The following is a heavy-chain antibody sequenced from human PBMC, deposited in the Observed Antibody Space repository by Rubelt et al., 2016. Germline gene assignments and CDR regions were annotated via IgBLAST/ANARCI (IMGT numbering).Heavy chain of an antibody. CDR1: GGSISSSNW. Sequence: QVQLQESGPGLVKPSGTLSLTCAVSGGSISSSNWWSWVRQPPGKGLEWIGEIYHSGSTNYNPSLKSRVTISVDKSKNQFARELSSVTAADTAGYYCVRPRQGDPKGWFDPWGQGTLVTVSS. J-gene: IGHJ5*02. V-gene: IGHV4-4*02. CDR3: VRPRQGDPKGWFDP. D-gene: IGHD1-26*01. CDR2: IYHSGST.